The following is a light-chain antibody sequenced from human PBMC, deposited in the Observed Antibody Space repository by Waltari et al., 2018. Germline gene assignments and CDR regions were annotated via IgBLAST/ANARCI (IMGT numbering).Light chain of an antibody. J-gene: IGKJ1*01. CDR2: GAS. V-gene: IGKV3-20*01. CDR3: QHYVRLPAT. CDR1: QSVSRA. Sequence: EIVLAQSPGTLSLSPGERATLSCRASQSVSRALAGYQQKPGQAPRLLLDGASSRATGIPDRFSGSGSGTDFSLTISRLEPEDFAVYFCQHYVRLPATFGQGTKVEIK.